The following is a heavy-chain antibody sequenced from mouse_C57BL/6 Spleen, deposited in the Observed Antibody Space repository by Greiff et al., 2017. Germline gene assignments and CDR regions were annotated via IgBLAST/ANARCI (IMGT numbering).Heavy chain of an antibody. J-gene: IGHJ4*01. Sequence: QVHVKQPGAELVKPGASVKLSCKASGYTFTSYWMHWVKQRPGQGLEWIGMIHPNSGSTNYNEKFKSKATLTVDKSSSTAYMQLSSLTAEDSAVDYCARSPRGMDYWCQGTSVTVSS. CDR2: IHPNSGST. V-gene: IGHV1-64*01. CDR1: GYTFTSYW. CDR3: ARSPRGMDY.